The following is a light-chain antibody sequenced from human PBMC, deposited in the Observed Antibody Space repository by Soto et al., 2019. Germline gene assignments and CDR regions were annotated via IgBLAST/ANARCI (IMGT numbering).Light chain of an antibody. J-gene: IGKJ2*01. CDR3: QQYNPSSVT. CDR1: QSISSW. Sequence: DIPMTQSPSTLSASVGDRVTITCRASQSISSWLAWYQQKPGKAPKLLIYKASSLESGVPSRFSGSGSGTECTLTISSLQPDEFATYYCQQYNPSSVTFGQGTKLEIK. CDR2: KAS. V-gene: IGKV1-5*03.